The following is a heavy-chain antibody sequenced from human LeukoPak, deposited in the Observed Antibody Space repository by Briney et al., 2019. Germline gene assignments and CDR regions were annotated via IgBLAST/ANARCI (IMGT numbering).Heavy chain of an antibody. CDR1: GYTFTSYD. Sequence: ASVKVSCKASGYTFTSYDINWVRQATGQGLEWMGWMNPNSGNTGYAQKFQGRVTITRNTSISTAYMELSSLRSEDTAVYYCARGPDGNWGSRYNWFDPWGQGTLVTVSS. CDR2: MNPNSGNT. V-gene: IGHV1-8*03. D-gene: IGHD7-27*01. CDR3: ARGPDGNWGSRYNWFDP. J-gene: IGHJ5*02.